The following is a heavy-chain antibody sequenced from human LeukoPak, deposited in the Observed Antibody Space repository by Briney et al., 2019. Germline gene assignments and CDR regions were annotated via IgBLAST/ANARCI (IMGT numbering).Heavy chain of an antibody. V-gene: IGHV1-18*01. Sequence: GASVKVSCKASGYTFTSYGISWVRQAPGQGLEWMGWISAYNGNANYAQKLQGRVTMTTDTSTSTAYMELRSLRSDDTATYFCARDLGDDPTTVTSGNWFDPWGQGTLVTVSS. CDR1: GYTFTSYG. CDR2: ISAYNGNA. D-gene: IGHD4-17*01. CDR3: ARDLGDDPTTVTSGNWFDP. J-gene: IGHJ5*02.